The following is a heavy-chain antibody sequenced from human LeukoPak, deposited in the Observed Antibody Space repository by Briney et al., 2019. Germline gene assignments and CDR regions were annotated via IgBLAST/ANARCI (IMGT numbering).Heavy chain of an antibody. CDR2: MNPNSGNT. CDR1: GYTFTSYD. Sequence: ASVKVSCQASGYTFTSYDINWVRQATGQGLEWMGWMNPNSGNTGYAQKFQGRLTMTTNTSISTAYMELSSLRSEDTAVYYCARGPRFLEWLRYYYYYMDVWGKGITVTVSS. V-gene: IGHV1-8*01. J-gene: IGHJ6*03. D-gene: IGHD3-3*01. CDR3: ARGPRFLEWLRYYYYYMDV.